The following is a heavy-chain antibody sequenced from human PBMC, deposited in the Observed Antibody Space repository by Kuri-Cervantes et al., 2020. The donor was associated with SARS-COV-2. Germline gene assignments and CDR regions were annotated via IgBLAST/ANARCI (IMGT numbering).Heavy chain of an antibody. CDR2: FKSKTAGGTI. D-gene: IGHD6-19*01. J-gene: IGHJ4*02. V-gene: IGHV3-15*01. CDR1: GLSFSYYW. Sequence: GGSLRLSCEASGLSFSYYWMTWVRQTPGKGLEWIGRFKSKTAGGTIVYAAPVQGRFTISRDDSRNTLYLQMNSLKTEDTAVYYCATGSTSGWYRRDFDFWGPGTLVTVSS. CDR3: ATGSTSGWYRRDFDF.